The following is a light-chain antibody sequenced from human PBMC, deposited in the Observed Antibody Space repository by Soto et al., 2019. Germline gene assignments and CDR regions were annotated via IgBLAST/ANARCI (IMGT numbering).Light chain of an antibody. Sequence: EIVLTQSPATLSFSPGERATLSCRASQSISKYLAWYQQRPGQAPMLLIYDASTRATGIPARFSGSWSGTDFTLTISSLEPEDFAVYYCQQRSNWRGTFGGGTKVEI. V-gene: IGKV3-11*01. J-gene: IGKJ4*01. CDR1: QSISKY. CDR3: QQRSNWRGT. CDR2: DAS.